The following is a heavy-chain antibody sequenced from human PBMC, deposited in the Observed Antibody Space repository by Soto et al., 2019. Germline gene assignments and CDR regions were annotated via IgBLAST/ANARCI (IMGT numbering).Heavy chain of an antibody. Sequence: QVQLVQSGAEVKKPGSSVKVSCKASGGSFNSNAFSWVRQAPGQGLEWLGGIIPIFTSANYSQKFQGIVTINAYESSSTIYIELSRLTPEETAVYYCAQTPVATYILQGMDVWGPGTTVTVSS. CDR3: AQTPVATYILQGMDV. J-gene: IGHJ6*02. CDR1: GGSFNSNA. V-gene: IGHV1-69*01. CDR2: IIPIFTSA. D-gene: IGHD5-12*01.